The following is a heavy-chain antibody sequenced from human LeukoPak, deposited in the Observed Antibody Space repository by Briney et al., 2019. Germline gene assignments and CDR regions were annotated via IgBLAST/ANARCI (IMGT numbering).Heavy chain of an antibody. CDR1: GGSVSSGSYY. D-gene: IGHD3-9*01. CDR2: IYYSGST. CDR3: ARTYYDILTGYREFDY. J-gene: IGHJ4*02. Sequence: SETLSLTCTVSGGSVSSGSYYWSWIRQPPGKGLEWIGYIYYSGSTNYNPSLKSRVTISVDTSKNQFSLKLSSVTAADTAAYYCARTYYDILTGYREFDYWGQGTLVTVSS. V-gene: IGHV4-61*01.